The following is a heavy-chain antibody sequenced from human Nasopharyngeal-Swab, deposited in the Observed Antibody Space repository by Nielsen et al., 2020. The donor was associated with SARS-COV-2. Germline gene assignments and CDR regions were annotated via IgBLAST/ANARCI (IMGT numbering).Heavy chain of an antibody. J-gene: IGHJ6*03. V-gene: IGHV4-59*01. D-gene: IGHD2-2*01. CDR3: ARASVVPAAMDYYYYKDV. CDR2: IYYSGST. Sequence: WIRQPPGKGLEWIGYIYYSGSTNYNPSLKSRVTISVDTSKNQFSLKLSSVTAADTAVYYCARASVVPAAMDYYYYKDVWGKGTTVTVSS.